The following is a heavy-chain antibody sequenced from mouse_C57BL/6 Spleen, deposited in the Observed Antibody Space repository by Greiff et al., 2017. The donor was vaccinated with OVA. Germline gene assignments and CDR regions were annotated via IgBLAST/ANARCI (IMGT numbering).Heavy chain of an antibody. D-gene: IGHD2-2*01. V-gene: IGHV1-50*01. Sequence: QVQLKQPGAELVKPGASVKLSCKASGYTFTSYWMQWVKQRPGQGLEWIGEIDPSDSYTNYNQKFKGKATLTVDTSSSTAYMQLSSLTSEDSAVYYCARYGYDVYYFDYWGQGTTLTVSS. CDR3: ARYGYDVYYFDY. CDR2: IDPSDSYT. J-gene: IGHJ2*01. CDR1: GYTFTSYW.